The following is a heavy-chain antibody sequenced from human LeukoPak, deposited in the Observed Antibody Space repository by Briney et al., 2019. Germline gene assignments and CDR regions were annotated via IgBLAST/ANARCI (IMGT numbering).Heavy chain of an antibody. J-gene: IGHJ4*02. CDR1: GFTLSDYY. V-gene: IGHV3-11*05. D-gene: IGHD1-26*01. Sequence: GGSLRLSCAASGFTLSDYYMSWVRQAPGKGLEWISYITGSSSFTSYADSVRGRFTISRDNAKNSLYLQMNSLRADDTAVYYCARERYGGSYDFDYWGQGTQVTVSA. CDR2: ITGSSSFT. CDR3: ARERYGGSYDFDY.